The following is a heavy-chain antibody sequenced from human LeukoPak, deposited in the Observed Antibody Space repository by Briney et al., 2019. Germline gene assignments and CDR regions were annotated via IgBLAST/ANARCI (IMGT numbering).Heavy chain of an antibody. CDR3: TRGGLPAGFDL. J-gene: IGHJ2*01. Sequence: QSGGSLRLSGAASGFTFRSYWMFWVGQGPGKGLVWVSSIKGDGSGISYADSVQGRFIISRDNAKNTLYLQMNSLRAEDTAVYYCTRGGLPAGFDLWGRGTLVTVSS. D-gene: IGHD3-10*01. CDR2: IKGDGSGI. V-gene: IGHV3-74*01. CDR1: GFTFRSYW.